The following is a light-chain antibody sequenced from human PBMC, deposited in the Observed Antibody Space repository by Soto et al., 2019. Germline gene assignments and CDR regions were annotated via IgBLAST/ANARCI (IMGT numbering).Light chain of an antibody. Sequence: EFVLTQSPRTLSLCPGETSTIYSRSSQTVRNNYLAWYQQKPGQAPRLLIYGASTRATGIPARFSGSGSGTEFTHTISSLQSEDFAVYYCQKYNNWPRTFGQGTTVDIK. V-gene: IGKV3-15*01. CDR3: QKYNNWPRT. J-gene: IGKJ1*01. CDR2: GAS. CDR1: QTVRNN.